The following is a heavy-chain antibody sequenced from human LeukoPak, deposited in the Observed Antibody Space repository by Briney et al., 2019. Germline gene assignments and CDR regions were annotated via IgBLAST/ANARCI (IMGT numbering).Heavy chain of an antibody. Sequence: SETLSLTCTVSGGSISSSSYYWGWIRQPPGKGLEWIGSIYYSGSTYYNPSLKSRVTISVDTSKNQFSLKLSSVTAADTAVYYCARGSGANNYWGQGTLVTVSS. CDR1: GGSISSSSYY. V-gene: IGHV4-39*07. D-gene: IGHD1-26*01. CDR2: IYYSGST. CDR3: ARGSGANNY. J-gene: IGHJ4*02.